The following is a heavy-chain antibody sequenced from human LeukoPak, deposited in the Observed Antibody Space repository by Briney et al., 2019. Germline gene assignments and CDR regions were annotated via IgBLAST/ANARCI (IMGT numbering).Heavy chain of an antibody. CDR1: GFTFSTHA. CDR3: GKEFSSGWFI. Sequence: GGSLRLSCAASGFTFSTHAMTWVRQAPGKGLEWVSSIDSSGDYTFYADSVKGRFTISRDNSKDTLYLQLSGLRAEDTAIYDCGKEFSSGWFIWGQGTLVSVSS. CDR2: IDSSGDYT. J-gene: IGHJ4*02. D-gene: IGHD6-13*01. V-gene: IGHV3-23*01.